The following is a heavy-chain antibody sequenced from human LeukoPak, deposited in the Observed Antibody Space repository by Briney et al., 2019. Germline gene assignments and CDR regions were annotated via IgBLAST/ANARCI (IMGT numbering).Heavy chain of an antibody. CDR3: MRQDGSGLYYFDY. Sequence: GESLKISCKGSGYTFSIYWIGWVRQMPGKGLEWMGVIYPGDSDTRYSPSFQGQVSISVDKSISSAYLQWSGLKASDTAMYYCMRQDGSGLYYFDYWGQGTLVTVST. CDR1: GYTFSIYW. CDR2: IYPGDSDT. V-gene: IGHV5-51*01. D-gene: IGHD6-19*01. J-gene: IGHJ4*02.